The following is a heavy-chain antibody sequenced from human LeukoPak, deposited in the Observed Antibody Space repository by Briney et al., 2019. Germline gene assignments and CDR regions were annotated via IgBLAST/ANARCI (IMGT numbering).Heavy chain of an antibody. CDR3: AKDRRLYDYGSGSYFDY. CDR2: ISSSSSYI. V-gene: IGHV3-21*01. CDR1: GFTFSSYS. D-gene: IGHD3-10*01. J-gene: IGHJ4*02. Sequence: GGSLRLSCAASGFTFSSYSMNWVRQAPGKGLEWVSSISSSSSYIYYADSVKGRFTISRDNAKNSLYLQMNSLRAEDTAVYYCAKDRRLYDYGSGSYFDYWGQGTLVTVSS.